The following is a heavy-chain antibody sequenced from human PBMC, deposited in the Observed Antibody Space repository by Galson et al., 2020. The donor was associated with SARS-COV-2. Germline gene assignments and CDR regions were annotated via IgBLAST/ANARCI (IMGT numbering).Heavy chain of an antibody. CDR1: HAPISSYY. D-gene: IGHD4-17*01. J-gene: IGHJ6*02. CDR3: ARDPAPLYGDNYYYGMDV. V-gene: IGHV4-59*01. CDR2: ISYREST. Sequence: SQTLSLTCSVSHAPISSYYWTWLRQPPRKALEWLRYISYRESTSHHPSLRSRVTISVHLSKNQLSLKVTSVTAADTAVYYCARDPAPLYGDNYYYGMDVWGRGTTVTVSS.